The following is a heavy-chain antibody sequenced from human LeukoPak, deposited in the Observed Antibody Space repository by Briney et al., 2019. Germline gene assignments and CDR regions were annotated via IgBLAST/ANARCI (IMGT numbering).Heavy chain of an antibody. CDR2: IYTSGST. CDR3: ARGGYGVRLGY. CDR1: GGSISSGSYY. V-gene: IGHV4-61*02. D-gene: IGHD3-16*01. Sequence: TLSLTCTVSGGSISSGSYYWSWIRQPAGKGLEWIGRIYTSGSTNYNPSLKSRVTISVDTSKNQFSLKLSSVTAADTAVYYCARGGYGVRLGYWGQGTLVTVSS. J-gene: IGHJ4*02.